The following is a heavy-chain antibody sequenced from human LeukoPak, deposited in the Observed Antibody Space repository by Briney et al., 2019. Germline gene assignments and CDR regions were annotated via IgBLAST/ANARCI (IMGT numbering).Heavy chain of an antibody. D-gene: IGHD6-13*01. V-gene: IGHV3-7*03. J-gene: IGHJ4*02. Sequence: GGSLRLSCAASGFTVSTNYMSCIRQAPGKGLEWVANIKQDGSKKNYVGSVEGRFTMSRDNAKNSLYLQMNSLRAEDTAVYYCANCRGIAAAGTLDYWGQVTLVNVSS. CDR2: IKQDGSKK. CDR3: ANCRGIAAAGTLDY. CDR1: GFTVSTNY.